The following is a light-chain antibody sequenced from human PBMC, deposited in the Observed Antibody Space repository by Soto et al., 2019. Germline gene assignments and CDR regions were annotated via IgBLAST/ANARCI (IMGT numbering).Light chain of an antibody. J-gene: IGLJ2*01. V-gene: IGLV2-14*01. Sequence: QSALTQPASVSGSPGQSITISCTGTISDIGTYKYVSWYQQYPGKVPKLIIYEVSNRPSGVSNRFSGSKSDNTASLTISGLQPEYEADYYCSSYTTGSTLIFGGGTKLTVL. CDR2: EVS. CDR1: ISDIGTYKY. CDR3: SSYTTGSTLI.